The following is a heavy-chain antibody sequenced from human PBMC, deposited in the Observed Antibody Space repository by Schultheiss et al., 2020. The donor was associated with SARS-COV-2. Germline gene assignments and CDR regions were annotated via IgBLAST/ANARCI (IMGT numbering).Heavy chain of an antibody. CDR2: ISTYNGVT. CDR1: GYTFTSYG. V-gene: IGHV1-18*01. D-gene: IGHD3-10*01. CDR3: ARDVAWFGRNGMDV. Sequence: ASVKVSCKASGYTFTSYGISWVRQAPGQGLEWMGWISTYNGVTNYAQKLQGRVTMTTDTSTSTAYMELRSLRSDDTAVYYCARDVAWFGRNGMDVWGQGTTVTVSS. J-gene: IGHJ6*02.